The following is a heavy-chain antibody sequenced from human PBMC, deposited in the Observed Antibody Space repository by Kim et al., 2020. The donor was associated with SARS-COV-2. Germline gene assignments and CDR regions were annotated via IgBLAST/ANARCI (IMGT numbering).Heavy chain of an antibody. CDR3: ARRPDAFDI. V-gene: IGHV4-39*01. Sequence: GSTYYHPALKSRVTISVDTSKNQFSLKLSSVTAADTAVYYCARRPDAFDIWGQGKMVTVSS. J-gene: IGHJ3*02. CDR2: GST.